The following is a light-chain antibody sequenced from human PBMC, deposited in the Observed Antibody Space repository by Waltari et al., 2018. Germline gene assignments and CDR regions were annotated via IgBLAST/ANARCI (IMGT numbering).Light chain of an antibody. Sequence: QSALTQPASVSGSPGQSLTLSCSGTSSDVGSYNYVPWDQQHPATPPKPLIYDVTKRPPGVFGRFSGSTSGNTASLTISGLPPEDEADYFCSSYTPPSILVFGGGTKLTV. J-gene: IGLJ2*01. V-gene: IGLV2-14*03. CDR2: DVT. CDR1: SSDVGSYNY. CDR3: SSYTPPSILV.